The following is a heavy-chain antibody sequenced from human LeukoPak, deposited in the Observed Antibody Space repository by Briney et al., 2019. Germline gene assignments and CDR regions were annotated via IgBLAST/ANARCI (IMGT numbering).Heavy chain of an antibody. Sequence: SETLSLTCAVYGGSFSGYYWSWIRQPPGKGLEWIGEINHSGSTNYNPSLKSRVTISVDTSKNQFSLKLSSVTAADTAVYYCATAAAGARGWFDPWCQGTPVTVSS. CDR2: INHSGST. CDR3: ATAAAGARGWFDP. D-gene: IGHD6-13*01. J-gene: IGHJ5*02. CDR1: GGSFSGYY. V-gene: IGHV4-34*01.